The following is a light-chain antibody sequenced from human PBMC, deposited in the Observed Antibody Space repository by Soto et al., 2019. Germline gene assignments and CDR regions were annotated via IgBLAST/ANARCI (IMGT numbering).Light chain of an antibody. CDR2: WAS. J-gene: IGKJ1*01. V-gene: IGKV4-1*01. CDR3: QQHLTIPRA. CDR1: QSVLHSPNNYNY. Sequence: DIVMTQSPDSLAVSLGERATINCKSSQSVLHSPNNYNYLAWYQQKPGQPPKLLIYWASTRESGVPDRFSGSGSGTDFTLTISSLQAEDVAVYYCQQHLTIPRAFGQGTKVEIK.